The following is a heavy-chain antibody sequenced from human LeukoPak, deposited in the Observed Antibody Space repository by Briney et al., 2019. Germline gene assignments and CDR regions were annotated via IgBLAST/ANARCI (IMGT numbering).Heavy chain of an antibody. V-gene: IGHV4-38-2*02. CDR1: GYSISSGYY. D-gene: IGHD2-15*01. J-gene: IGHJ4*02. Sequence: ETLSLTCTVSGYSISSGYYWGWIRQPPGKGLEWIGSIYHSGSTYYNPSLKSRVTISVDTSKNQFSLKLSSVTAADTAVYYCARLVVVAANFDYWGQGTLVTVSS. CDR2: IYHSGST. CDR3: ARLVVVAANFDY.